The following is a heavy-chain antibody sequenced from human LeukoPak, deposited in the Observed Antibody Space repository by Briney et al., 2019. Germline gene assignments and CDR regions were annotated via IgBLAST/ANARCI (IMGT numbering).Heavy chain of an antibody. D-gene: IGHD3-22*01. CDR3: AKGLGSSGYYYSPFDS. J-gene: IGHJ4*02. CDR1: GFTFSSYA. Sequence: AGGSLRLSCAASGFTFSSYAMSWVRQAPGKGLEWVSAISGSGGSTYYADSVKGRFTISRDNSKNTLYLQMNSLRAEDTAVYYCAKGLGSSGYYYSPFDSWGQGTLVTVSS. CDR2: ISGSGGST. V-gene: IGHV3-23*01.